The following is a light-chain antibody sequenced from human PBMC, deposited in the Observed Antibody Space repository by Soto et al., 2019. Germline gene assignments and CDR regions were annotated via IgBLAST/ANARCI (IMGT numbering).Light chain of an antibody. Sequence: EIVVTQSPATLSVSPGERVTLSCRASQSVSSSLAWYQQRPGQAPRLLIYDTSTRAAGIAARFSGSGSGTEFTLTISSLQSEDSAVYYCQQYNSWLWTFGQGTKVDIK. CDR2: DTS. CDR1: QSVSSS. CDR3: QQYNSWLWT. J-gene: IGKJ1*01. V-gene: IGKV3-15*01.